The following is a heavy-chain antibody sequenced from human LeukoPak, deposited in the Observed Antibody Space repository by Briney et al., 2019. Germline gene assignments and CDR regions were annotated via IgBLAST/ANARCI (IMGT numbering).Heavy chain of an antibody. J-gene: IGHJ4*02. Sequence: GGSLRLSCAASGFTFSTYWMHWVRQAPGKGLVWVPRINTDGSSTSYADSVKGRFTISRDNAKNTLYLQMNSLRVEDTAVYYCARDARGYDPFYWGQGTLVTVS. D-gene: IGHD3-3*01. CDR3: ARDARGYDPFY. V-gene: IGHV3-74*01. CDR2: INTDGSST. CDR1: GFTFSTYW.